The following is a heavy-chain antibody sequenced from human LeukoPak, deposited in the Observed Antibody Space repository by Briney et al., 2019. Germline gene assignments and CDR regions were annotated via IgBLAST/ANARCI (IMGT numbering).Heavy chain of an antibody. V-gene: IGHV3-23*01. D-gene: IGHD3-22*01. CDR3: AKCPNDYYDSSGYSAAEYFDY. CDR1: GFTFSNYA. Sequence: GGSLRLSCAASGFTFSNYAMSWVRQAPGKGLERVSAISGSGGSTYYADSVKGRFTISRDNSKNTLYLQMNSLRAEDTAVYYCAKCPNDYYDSSGYSAAEYFDYWGQGTLVTVSS. CDR2: ISGSGGST. J-gene: IGHJ4*02.